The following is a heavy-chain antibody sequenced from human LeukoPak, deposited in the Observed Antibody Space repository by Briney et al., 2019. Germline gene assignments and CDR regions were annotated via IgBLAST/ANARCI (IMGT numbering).Heavy chain of an antibody. Sequence: NPSETLSLTCTVSGGSISGFYWSWFRQPPGKGLELIGYLYSSGSTYYNPSLKSRVTISGDTSNNQFSLNLSFVTAADTAAYYCAIHDGVYWGQGTLVTVSS. J-gene: IGHJ4*02. D-gene: IGHD3-16*01. CDR2: LYSSGST. CDR1: GGSISGFY. CDR3: AIHDGVY. V-gene: IGHV4-59*08.